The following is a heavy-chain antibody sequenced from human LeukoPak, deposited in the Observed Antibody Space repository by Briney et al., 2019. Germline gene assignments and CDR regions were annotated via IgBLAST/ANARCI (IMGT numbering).Heavy chain of an antibody. D-gene: IGHD2-21*01. CDR3: VRDSDYQRNSGGRYAHYDALDI. V-gene: IGHV3-7*01. CDR1: GFTSSTSW. Sequence: PGGSLRLSCAASGFTSSTSWMSWVRQAPGKGLEWVANIKADGSVKHYVDSMEGRFTISRDNARDSLYLQMNSLRAEDTAVYYCVRDSDYQRNSGGRYAHYDALDIWGHGTMVTVSS. J-gene: IGHJ3*02. CDR2: IKADGSVK.